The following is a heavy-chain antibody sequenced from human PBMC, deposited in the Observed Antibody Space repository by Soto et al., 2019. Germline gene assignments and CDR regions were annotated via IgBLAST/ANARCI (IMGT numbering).Heavy chain of an antibody. D-gene: IGHD2-15*01. V-gene: IGHV4-31*03. CDR3: ARGGYCSGGSCYYFDY. CDR2: IYYSGST. CDR1: GGSISSGGYY. J-gene: IGHJ4*02. Sequence: SETLSLTCTVSGGSISSGGYYWSWIRQHPGKGLEWIGYIYYSGSTYYNPSLKSRVTISVDTSKNQFSLKLSSVTAADTAVYYCARGGYCSGGSCYYFDYWGQGTLVTVSS.